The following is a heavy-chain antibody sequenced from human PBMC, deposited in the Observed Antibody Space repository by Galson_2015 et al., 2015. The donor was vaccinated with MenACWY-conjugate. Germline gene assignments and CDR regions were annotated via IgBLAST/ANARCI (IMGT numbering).Heavy chain of an antibody. Sequence: SLRLSCAASGFSVTSNYVTWVRQAPGKGLEWVSVLYSRGSAYYADSVKDRFTISRDNSDNTVSLQMNGLRVDDTAFYYCASHSRLHLERRFTFDIWGRGTMVTVSS. CDR1: GFSVTSNY. CDR2: LYSRGSA. J-gene: IGHJ3*02. CDR3: ASHSRLHLERRFTFDI. V-gene: IGHV3-53*01. D-gene: IGHD1-1*01.